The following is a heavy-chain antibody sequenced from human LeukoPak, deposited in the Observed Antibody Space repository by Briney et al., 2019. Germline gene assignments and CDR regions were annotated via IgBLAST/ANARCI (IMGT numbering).Heavy chain of an antibody. CDR3: ARGEHSGSYQP. D-gene: IGHD1-26*01. CDR2: IIPIFTTA. J-gene: IGHJ5*02. CDR1: GGTFSSYA. Sequence: ASVKVSCKASGGTFSSYAISWVRQAPGQGLEWMGGIIPIFTTANYAQKFQGRVTITADESTSTAYMELSSLRSEDTAVYYCARGEHSGSYQPWGQGTLVTVSS. V-gene: IGHV1-69*13.